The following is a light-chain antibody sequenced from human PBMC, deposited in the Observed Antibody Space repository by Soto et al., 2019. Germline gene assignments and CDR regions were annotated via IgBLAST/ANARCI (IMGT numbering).Light chain of an antibody. CDR2: GAS. CDR1: QSVSNNY. CDR3: QQYNNWPRGT. J-gene: IGKJ1*01. V-gene: IGKV3-20*01. Sequence: EFVLTQHPGTLYLSPGERATLSCRASQSVSNNYLAWYQQKPGQAPRLLIYGASNRATGIPDRFSGSGSGTDFTLTIGSLQSEDFAVYYCQQYNNWPRGTFGQGTKVDIK.